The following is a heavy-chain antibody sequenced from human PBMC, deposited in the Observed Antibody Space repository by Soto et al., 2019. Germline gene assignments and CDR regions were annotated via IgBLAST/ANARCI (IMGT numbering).Heavy chain of an antibody. CDR2: IWYDGSNK. CDR1: GFTFSSYG. D-gene: IGHD3-10*01. Sequence: GGSLRLSCAASGFTFSSYGMHWVRQAPGKGLEWVAVIWYDGSNKYYADSVKGRFTISRDNSKNTLYLQMNSLRAEDTAVYYCARDGGDITMVRGVINYYYYYMGVWGKGTTVTVSS. J-gene: IGHJ6*03. V-gene: IGHV3-33*01. CDR3: ARDGGDITMVRGVINYYYYYMGV.